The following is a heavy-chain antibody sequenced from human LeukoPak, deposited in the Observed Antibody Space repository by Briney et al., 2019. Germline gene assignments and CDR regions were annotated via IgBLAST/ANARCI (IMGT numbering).Heavy chain of an antibody. D-gene: IGHD6-19*01. CDR3: ARLTALAGHRGAFDI. CDR2: IYYNGNT. V-gene: IGHV4-39*01. Sequence: PSETLSLTCNVSGGSIGGHTFYWDWIRQPPGKGLEWIATIYYNGNTFYNPSLKSRVAISIDMSKSQFSQHLSSVTAADTAIYYCARLTALAGHRGAFDIWGPGTMVTVSS. J-gene: IGHJ3*02. CDR1: GGSIGGHTFY.